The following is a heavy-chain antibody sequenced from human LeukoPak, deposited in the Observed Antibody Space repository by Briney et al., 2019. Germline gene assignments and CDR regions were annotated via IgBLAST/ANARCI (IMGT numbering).Heavy chain of an antibody. Sequence: SVKVSCKASGGTFSSYAISWVRQAPGQGLEWMGGIIPIFGTANYAQKFQGRVTITADESTSTAYMELSSLRSEDTAVYYCARGYCSSTSCSSPGDYWGQGTLVTVSS. V-gene: IGHV1-69*13. CDR1: GGTFSSYA. J-gene: IGHJ4*02. CDR3: ARGYCSSTSCSSPGDY. CDR2: IIPIFGTA. D-gene: IGHD2-2*01.